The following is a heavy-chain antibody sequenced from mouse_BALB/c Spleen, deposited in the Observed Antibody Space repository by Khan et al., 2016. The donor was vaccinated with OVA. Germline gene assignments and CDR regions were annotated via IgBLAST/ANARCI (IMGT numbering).Heavy chain of an antibody. Sequence: QIQLVQSGPELKKPGETVKISCKASGYIFTNYGMTWVKQAPGKGLKWMGWINTYTGEPTYADDFMGRFAFSLETSANTAHLQINNLKNEDTATYFCARTLYGSGYDYAMDYWGQGTSVTVSS. CDR2: INTYTGEP. D-gene: IGHD1-1*01. CDR1: GYIFTNYG. J-gene: IGHJ4*01. V-gene: IGHV9-3-1*01. CDR3: ARTLYGSGYDYAMDY.